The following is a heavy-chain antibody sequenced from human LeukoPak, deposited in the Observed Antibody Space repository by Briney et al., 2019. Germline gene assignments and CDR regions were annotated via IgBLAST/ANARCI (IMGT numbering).Heavy chain of an antibody. V-gene: IGHV3-30*02. Sequence: LGRSPRVSYGASGFTCSNYVMHGGGQAPGNGLAWMTFIRYDGSNKFYADSVKGRFTISRDNSKNTMLLQMYSLRPEDTALYYCAKDMGSGWYRANFDYWGRGTLVTVSS. CDR3: AKDMGSGWYRANFDY. CDR1: GFTCSNYV. CDR2: IRYDGSNK. J-gene: IGHJ4*02. D-gene: IGHD6-19*01.